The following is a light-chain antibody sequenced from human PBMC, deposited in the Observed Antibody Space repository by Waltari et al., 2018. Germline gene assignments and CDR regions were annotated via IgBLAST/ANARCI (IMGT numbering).Light chain of an antibody. CDR2: GKE. Sequence: SSELTQGPDVSVALGQTVKITCQGDSLRNSYASRYQVKPGQAPLLVLCGKEKRPSGIPDRISGYSSGTTSSLTITGAQAEDEADYYCHSRKGRDNQVVFGGGTKLTVL. CDR3: HSRKGRDNQVV. J-gene: IGLJ3*02. V-gene: IGLV3-19*01. CDR1: SLRNSY.